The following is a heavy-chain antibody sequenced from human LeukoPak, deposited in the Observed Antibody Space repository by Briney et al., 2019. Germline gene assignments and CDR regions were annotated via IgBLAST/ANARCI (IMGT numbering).Heavy chain of an antibody. Sequence: PGGSLRLSCAASGFTFSSYSMNWVRQAPGKGLEWVSSISSSSSYIYYADSVKGRFTISRDNAKNSLYLQMNSLRAEDTAVYYCARSTIQNYYDSSGYYFDYWGQGTLVTVSS. CDR2: ISSSSSYI. J-gene: IGHJ4*02. CDR1: GFTFSSYS. CDR3: ARSTIQNYYDSSGYYFDY. D-gene: IGHD3-22*01. V-gene: IGHV3-21*01.